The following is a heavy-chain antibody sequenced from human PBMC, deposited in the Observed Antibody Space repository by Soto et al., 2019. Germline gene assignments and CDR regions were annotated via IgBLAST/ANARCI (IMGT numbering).Heavy chain of an antibody. Sequence: TGGSLRLSCDASGFTFSSYAMSWVRQAPGKGLEWVSAISGSGGSTYYADSVKGRFTISRDNSKNTLYLQMNSLRAEDTAVYYCANSPQKWLGPYYFDYWGQGTLVTVSS. J-gene: IGHJ4*02. V-gene: IGHV3-23*01. D-gene: IGHD6-19*01. CDR3: ANSPQKWLGPYYFDY. CDR2: ISGSGGST. CDR1: GFTFSSYA.